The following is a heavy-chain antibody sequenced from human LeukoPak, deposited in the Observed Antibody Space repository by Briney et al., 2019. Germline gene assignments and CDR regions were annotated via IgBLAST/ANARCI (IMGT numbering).Heavy chain of an antibody. V-gene: IGHV4-34*01. CDR1: GGSFSGYY. CDR3: ASDETTVTIRGFY. D-gene: IGHD4-11*01. CDR2: INHSGST. J-gene: IGHJ4*02. Sequence: SETLSLTCAVYGGSFSGYYWSWIRQPPGKGLEWIGEINHSGSTNYNPSLKSRVTISVDTSKNQFSLKLSSVTAADTAVYYCASDETTVTIRGFYWGQGTLVTVSS.